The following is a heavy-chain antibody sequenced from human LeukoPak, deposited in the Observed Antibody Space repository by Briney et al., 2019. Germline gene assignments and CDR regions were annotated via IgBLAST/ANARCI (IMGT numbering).Heavy chain of an antibody. CDR3: ARGEGGWYFDL. V-gene: IGHV3-21*01. CDR1: GFTFSSYS. CDR2: VSSSSSYI. D-gene: IGHD1-26*01. J-gene: IGHJ2*01. Sequence: GGSLRLSCAASGFTFSSYSMNWVRQAPGKGLEWVSSVSSSSSYIYYADSVKGRFTISRDNAKNSLYLQMNSLRAEDTAVYYCARGEGGWYFDLWGRGTLVTVSS.